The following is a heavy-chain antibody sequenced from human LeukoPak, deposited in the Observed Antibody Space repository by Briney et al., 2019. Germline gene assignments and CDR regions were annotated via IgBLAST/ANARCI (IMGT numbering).Heavy chain of an antibody. CDR2: ISSSRSSI. CDR1: GFTFSSYT. D-gene: IGHD2-15*01. V-gene: IGHV3-21*01. Sequence: GGSLRLSCPASGFTFSSYTMNWVRQAPGKGLEWFSSISSSRSSIYYADSVKGRFTISRDNAKRSLYLQMNSLRAEDTDVYFCASDPTPRYCSGGSCYTHYGMDVWGQGTAVIVSS. CDR3: ASDPTPRYCSGGSCYTHYGMDV. J-gene: IGHJ6*02.